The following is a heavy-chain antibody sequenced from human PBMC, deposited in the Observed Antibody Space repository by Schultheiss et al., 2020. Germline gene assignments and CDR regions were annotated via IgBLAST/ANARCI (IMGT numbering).Heavy chain of an antibody. CDR1: GFTFSSYS. CDR3: PRDGVGYFAF. J-gene: IGHJ4*02. Sequence: GESLKISCAASGFTFSSYSMNWVRQAPGKGLEWVLVIYSGGSTYYADSVKGRFTISRDNSKNSLYLQMNSLRVEDTAVYYCPRDGVGYFAFWGQGTLVTFAS. V-gene: IGHV3-53*01. D-gene: IGHD3-22*01. CDR2: IYSGGST.